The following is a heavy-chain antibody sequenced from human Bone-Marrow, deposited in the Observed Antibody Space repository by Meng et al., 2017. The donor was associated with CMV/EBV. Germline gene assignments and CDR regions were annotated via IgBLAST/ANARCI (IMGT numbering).Heavy chain of an antibody. CDR1: GGVFSSYA. J-gene: IGHJ6*02. CDR2: IIPIFGTA. Sequence: SVKVSCKASGGVFSSYAVSWVRQAPGQGLEWMGGIIPIFGTADYAQKFQGRVTITTDESTSTAYMELSSLRSEDTAVYYCARDLHIRSYYDFWSGYSPYYYGMDVWGQGTT. V-gene: IGHV1-69*05. D-gene: IGHD3-3*01. CDR3: ARDLHIRSYYDFWSGYSPYYYGMDV.